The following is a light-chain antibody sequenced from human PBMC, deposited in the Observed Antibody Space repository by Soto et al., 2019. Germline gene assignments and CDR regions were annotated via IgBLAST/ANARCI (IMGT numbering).Light chain of an antibody. J-gene: IGLJ2*01. CDR1: SGHSSYA. CDR2: LSSDGSH. Sequence: QLVLTQSPSASASLGASVKLTCTLSSGHSSYAIAWHQQQPEKGPRYLMKLSSDGSHSKGDGIPDRFSGSSSGAERYLTISSLQSYDEADYYCQTWDTGARVVFGGGTKVTVL. V-gene: IGLV4-69*01. CDR3: QTWDTGARVV.